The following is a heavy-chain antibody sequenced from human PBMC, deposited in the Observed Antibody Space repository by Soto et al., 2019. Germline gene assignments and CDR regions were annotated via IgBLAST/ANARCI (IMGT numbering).Heavy chain of an antibody. V-gene: IGHV4-4*02. CDR3: AGAGRLSPFDF. D-gene: IGHD2-15*01. Sequence: VQLQESGPGLVEPSGTLSLTCTASSGSFGSGIWWSWVRQPPGKGLEWIGEPYHTGNTNYNPSLKIRPTMSVEESNNQFSLSLSSVTAADTAVYYCAGAGRLSPFDFWGRGTLVTVSS. CDR1: SGSFGSGIW. CDR2: PYHTGNT. J-gene: IGHJ4*02.